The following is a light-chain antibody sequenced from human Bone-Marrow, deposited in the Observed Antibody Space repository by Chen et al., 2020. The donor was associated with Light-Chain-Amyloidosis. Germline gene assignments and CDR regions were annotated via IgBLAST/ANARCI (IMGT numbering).Light chain of an antibody. CDR1: NIGSTS. V-gene: IGLV3-21*02. Sequence: SYVLTQPSSVSVAPGQTATIACGGNNIGSTSVHWYQQTPGQAPLLVVYDDSDRPLGIPERLACYNSGNTATLTISRVEAGDEAYYCCQVWDRGSDRPVFGGGTKLTVL. CDR2: DDS. J-gene: IGLJ3*02. CDR3: QVWDRGSDRPV.